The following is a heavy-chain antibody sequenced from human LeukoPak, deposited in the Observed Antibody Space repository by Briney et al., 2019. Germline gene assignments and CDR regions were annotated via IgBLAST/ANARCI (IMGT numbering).Heavy chain of an antibody. J-gene: IGHJ4*02. CDR2: IYSGGST. V-gene: IGHV3-66*01. CDR1: GFSVSRNY. CDR3: ARKTDHQTGGDY. D-gene: IGHD1-1*01. Sequence: GGSLRLSCAASGFSVSRNYMTWVRQAPGEGLEWVSLIYSGGSTSYADSVKGRFTISRDNSKNTLYLQMNSLRAEDMAVYYCARKTDHQTGGDYWGQGTLVTVSS.